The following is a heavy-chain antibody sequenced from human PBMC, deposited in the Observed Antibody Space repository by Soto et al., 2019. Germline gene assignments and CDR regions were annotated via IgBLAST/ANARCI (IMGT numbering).Heavy chain of an antibody. CDR1: GFTFSSYG. CDR2: ISYDGSNK. D-gene: IGHD2-15*01. CDR3: ATVGGNPHYYYYYGMDV. Sequence: PGGSLRLSCAASGFTFSSYGMHWVRQAPGKGLEWVAVISYDGSNKYYADSVKGRFTISRDNSKNTLYLQMNSLRAEDTAVYYCATVGGNPHYYYYYGMDVWGQGTTVTVSS. V-gene: IGHV3-30*03. J-gene: IGHJ6*02.